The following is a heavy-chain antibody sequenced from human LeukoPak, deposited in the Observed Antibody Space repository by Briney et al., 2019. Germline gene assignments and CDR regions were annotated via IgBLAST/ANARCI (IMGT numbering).Heavy chain of an antibody. CDR2: ISWDGGST. J-gene: IGHJ6*02. CDR3: AKAFAYYYDSSGYGYYYYGMDV. Sequence: GGSLRLSCAASGFTFDDYAMHWVRQAPGKGLEWVSLISWDGGSTYYADSVKGRFTISRDNSKNSLYLQMNSLRAEDTALYYCAKAFAYYYDSSGYGYYYYGMDVWGQGTTVTVSS. V-gene: IGHV3-43D*03. CDR1: GFTFDDYA. D-gene: IGHD3-22*01.